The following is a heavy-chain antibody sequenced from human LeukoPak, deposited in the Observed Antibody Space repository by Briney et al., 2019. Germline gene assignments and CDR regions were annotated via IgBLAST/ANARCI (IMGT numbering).Heavy chain of an antibody. CDR3: ARAGDSYYYDSSGYYDY. CDR2: ISSSSSTI. CDR1: GFTFSSYS. J-gene: IGHJ4*02. D-gene: IGHD3-22*01. Sequence: GGSLRLSCAASGFTFSSYSMNWVRQAPGKGLEWVSYISSSSSTIYYADSVKGRFTISRDNAKNSLYLQMNSLRGEDTAVYYCARAGDSYYYDSSGYYDYWGQGTLVTVSS. V-gene: IGHV3-48*04.